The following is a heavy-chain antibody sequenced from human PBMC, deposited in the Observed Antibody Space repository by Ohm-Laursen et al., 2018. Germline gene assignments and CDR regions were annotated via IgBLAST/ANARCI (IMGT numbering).Heavy chain of an antibody. Sequence: RLSCAASGFTVSSNYMSWVRQAPGKGLEWMANVKQDGSEKYYVDSVKGRFTISRDNAKNSLYLQMNSLKAEDTAVYYCARDVEMAKEGAYYYYGMDVWGQGTTVTVSS. J-gene: IGHJ6*02. V-gene: IGHV3-7*01. CDR1: GFTVSSNY. CDR2: VKQDGSEK. CDR3: ARDVEMAKEGAYYYYGMDV. D-gene: IGHD5-24*01.